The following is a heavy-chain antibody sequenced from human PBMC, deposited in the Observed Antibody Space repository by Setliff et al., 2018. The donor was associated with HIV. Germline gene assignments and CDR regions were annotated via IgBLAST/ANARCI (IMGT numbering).Heavy chain of an antibody. J-gene: IGHJ3*01. CDR3: ASARITMTGGRLEPYAFDR. CDR2: VHSTGTT. V-gene: IGHV4-4*07. D-gene: IGHD3-22*01. CDR1: GGSFSPYY. Sequence: PSETLSLTCTVSGGSFSPYYWSWIRQPAGEGLEYIGRVHSTGTTIYNPSFKSRVTMSVDTSKNQLSLKLRSVTAADTAVYYCASARITMTGGRLEPYAFDRWGQGTKVTVSS.